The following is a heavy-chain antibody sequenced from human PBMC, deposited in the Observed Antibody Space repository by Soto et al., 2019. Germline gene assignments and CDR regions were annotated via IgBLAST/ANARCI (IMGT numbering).Heavy chain of an antibody. CDR3: ARDAAPNSRSWNGWFVP. D-gene: IGHD6-13*01. Sequence: QVQLVESGGGVVQPGRSLRLSCAASGFTFSNFAMHWVRQAPGKGLGWVAVMSSDGSNEYYADSVMGRFTISRDNSKNTLYLQMSSLRPEDTAIYYCARDAAPNSRSWNGWFVPWGQGTLVTVSS. CDR1: GFTFSNFA. V-gene: IGHV3-30-3*01. CDR2: MSSDGSNE. J-gene: IGHJ5*02.